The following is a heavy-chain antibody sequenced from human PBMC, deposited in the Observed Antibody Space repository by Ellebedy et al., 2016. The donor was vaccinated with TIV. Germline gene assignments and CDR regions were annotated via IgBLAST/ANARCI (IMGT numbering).Heavy chain of an antibody. Sequence: SETLTLTXTVSGGSVSDGSISRGDYYWSWIRQPPGKGLEWIGEINHRVTTSYNPSLKSRVTISVDTSRSQVSLKMSSVTAADTAVYYCASAELGIYGFGIWGQGTVVTVSS. CDR3: ASAELGIYGFGI. V-gene: IGHV4-34*01. CDR1: GGSVSDGSISRGDYY. CDR2: INHRVTT. D-gene: IGHD7-27*01. J-gene: IGHJ3*02.